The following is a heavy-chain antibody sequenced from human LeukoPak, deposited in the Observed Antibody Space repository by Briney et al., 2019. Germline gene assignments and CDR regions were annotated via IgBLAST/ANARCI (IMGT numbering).Heavy chain of an antibody. CDR3: TTERRESSGWYNWCFDY. Sequence: TGGSLRLPCEVSGFTFSNAWMSWVRQAPGKGLEWVGRVKSKTDGGTTDYGAPVKGRFTISRDDSKNTLYLQMNNLKTEDTAVYYCTTERRESSGWYNWCFDYWGQGTLVTVSS. CDR2: VKSKTDGGTT. CDR1: GFTFSNAW. J-gene: IGHJ4*02. D-gene: IGHD6-19*01. V-gene: IGHV3-15*01.